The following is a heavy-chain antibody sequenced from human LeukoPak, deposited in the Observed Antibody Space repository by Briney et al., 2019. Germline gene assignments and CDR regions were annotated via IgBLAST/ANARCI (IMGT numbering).Heavy chain of an antibody. J-gene: IGHJ6*02. CDR2: VSGRGDST. D-gene: IGHD2-15*01. Sequence: PGGSLRLSCAASGFTFNNYAMTWVRQAPGKGLEWVSAVSGRGDSTYYADSVKGRFTISRDNSKNTLCLQMNSLRAEDTAVYHCAKAPPAATNYYYGMDVWGQGTTVTVSS. V-gene: IGHV3-23*01. CDR1: GFTFNNYA. CDR3: AKAPPAATNYYYGMDV.